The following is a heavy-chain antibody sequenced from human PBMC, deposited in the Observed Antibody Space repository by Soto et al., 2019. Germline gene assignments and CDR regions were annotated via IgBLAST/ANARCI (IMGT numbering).Heavy chain of an antibody. J-gene: IGHJ4*02. D-gene: IGHD1-26*01. CDR2: IYYSGST. V-gene: IGHV4-59*08. Sequence: ASETLSLTCTVSGVSISSYYWSWIRQPPGKGLEWIGYIYYSGSTNYNPSLKSRVTISVDTSKNQFSLKLSSVTAADTAVYYCARHGPGGSYSDYWGQGTLVTVSS. CDR1: GVSISSYY. CDR3: ARHGPGGSYSDY.